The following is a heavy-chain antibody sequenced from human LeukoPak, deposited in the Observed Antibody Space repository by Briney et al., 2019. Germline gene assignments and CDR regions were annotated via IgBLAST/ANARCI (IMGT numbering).Heavy chain of an antibody. CDR2: IIPIFGTT. J-gene: IGHJ1*01. CDR3: ASVWFGPTIHGYFQH. CDR1: GGAFSSYT. Sequence: RASVKVSCRASGGAFSSYTISWVRQAPGQGLEWMGGIIPIFGTTNYAQRFQGRVTISAYESTSTAYMELSSLRSEDSAVYYCASVWFGPTIHGYFQHWGQGTLVTVSS. D-gene: IGHD3-10*01. V-gene: IGHV1-69*13.